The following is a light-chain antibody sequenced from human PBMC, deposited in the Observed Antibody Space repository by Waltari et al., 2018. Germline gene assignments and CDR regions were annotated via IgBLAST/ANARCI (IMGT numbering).Light chain of an antibody. Sequence: QFALTQPASVSGSPGQSITISCTGTSSDVGGYEYVSWYQQHPGKAPKFMIYDVTKRPSGVSTRFSGSKSVNTASLTISGLQAEDEAEYYCSSYTSSSTLVFGGGTKVTVL. CDR1: SSDVGGYEY. V-gene: IGLV2-14*01. J-gene: IGLJ2*01. CDR3: SSYTSSSTLV. CDR2: DVT.